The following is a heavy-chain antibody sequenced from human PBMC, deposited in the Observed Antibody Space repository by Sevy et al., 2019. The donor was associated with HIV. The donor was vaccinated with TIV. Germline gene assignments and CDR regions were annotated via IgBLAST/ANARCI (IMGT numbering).Heavy chain of an antibody. J-gene: IGHJ4*02. CDR2: ISYDGSNK. CDR3: AKGIAVAGITPTFDY. D-gene: IGHD6-19*01. CDR1: GFTFSSYG. V-gene: IGHV3-30*18. Sequence: GGSLRLSCAASGFTFSSYGMHWVHQAPGKGLEWVAVISYDGSNKYYADSVKGRFTISRDNSKNTLYLQMNSLRAEDTAVYYCAKGIAVAGITPTFDYWGQGTLVTVSS.